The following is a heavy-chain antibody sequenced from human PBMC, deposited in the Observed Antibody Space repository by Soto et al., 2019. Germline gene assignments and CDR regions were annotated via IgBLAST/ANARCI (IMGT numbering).Heavy chain of an antibody. V-gene: IGHV1-2*04. CDR2: INPNRGGT. CDR1: VYTFPGYY. J-gene: IGHJ4*02. D-gene: IGHD6-13*01. CDR3: ATGHSSSWARFDY. Sequence: GASVKVSCKASVYTFPGYYMHWVRQAPGQGLEWMGWINPNRGGTNYAQKFQGWVTMTRDTSISTAYMELSRLRSDDTVVYYRATGHSSSWARFDYWGQGTLVTVSS.